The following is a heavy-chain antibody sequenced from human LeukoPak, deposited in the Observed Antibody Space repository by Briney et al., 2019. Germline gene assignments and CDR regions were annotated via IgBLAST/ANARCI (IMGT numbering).Heavy chain of an antibody. CDR2: ISSTAKYM. Sequence: GGSLRLSCAASGFSLSDYNRSWVRQAPGKGLEWVSSISSTAKYMFYGDEVKGRFTISRDNAKNSLYLQMNGLRAEDTAVYYCARDYSPWYPSELYAGQVDSWGQGTLVIVSS. D-gene: IGHD6-19*01. CDR3: ARDYSPWYPSELYAGQVDS. CDR1: GFSLSDYN. V-gene: IGHV3-21*01. J-gene: IGHJ4*02.